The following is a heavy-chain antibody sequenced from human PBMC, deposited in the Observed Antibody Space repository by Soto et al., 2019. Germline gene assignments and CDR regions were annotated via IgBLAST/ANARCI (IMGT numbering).Heavy chain of an antibody. Sequence: SETLSLTCAVYGGSFSGYYWSWIRQPPGKGLEWIGGINHSGSTNYNPSLKSRVTISVDTSKNQFSLKLSSVTAADTAVYYCAREETGTSYYGMDVWGQGTTVTVSS. CDR1: GGSFSGYY. V-gene: IGHV4-34*01. D-gene: IGHD1-1*01. CDR3: AREETGTSYYGMDV. CDR2: INHSGST. J-gene: IGHJ6*02.